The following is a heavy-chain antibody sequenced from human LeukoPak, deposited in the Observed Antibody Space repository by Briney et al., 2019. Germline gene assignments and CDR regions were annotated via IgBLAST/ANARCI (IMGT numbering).Heavy chain of an antibody. D-gene: IGHD6-19*01. CDR2: INPSGGST. J-gene: IGHJ5*02. V-gene: IGHV1-46*01. CDR3: ARANPRIAVAGQPWFDP. Sequence: ASVTVSCTASGYTFTSYYMHWVRQAPGQGLEWMGIINPSGGSTSYAQKFQGRVTMTRDTSTSTVYMELSSLRSEDTAVYYCARANPRIAVAGQPWFDPWGQGTLVTVSS. CDR1: GYTFTSYY.